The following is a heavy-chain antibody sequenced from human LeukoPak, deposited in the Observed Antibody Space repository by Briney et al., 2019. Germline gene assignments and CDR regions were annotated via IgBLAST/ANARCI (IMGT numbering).Heavy chain of an antibody. Sequence: SSETLSLTCAVSGTSITNYYWSWIRQPPGKGLEWIGYISYSGNTNYNPSLKSRVTISLDTSKNQFSLKVSTVTAADTAVYYCARHGARMTEKAAFDIWGQGTMNTVSS. CDR3: ARHGARMTEKAAFDI. D-gene: IGHD1-14*01. J-gene: IGHJ3*02. CDR1: GTSITNYY. CDR2: ISYSGNT. V-gene: IGHV4-59*08.